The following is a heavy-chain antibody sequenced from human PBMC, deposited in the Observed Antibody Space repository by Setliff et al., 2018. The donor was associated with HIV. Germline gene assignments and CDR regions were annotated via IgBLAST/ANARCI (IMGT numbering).Heavy chain of an antibody. CDR2: MNPISDHR. CDR3: ASGCLIGGSGPCRNFEF. V-gene: IGHV1-8*02. J-gene: IGHJ4*02. CDR1: RYTFSNYD. D-gene: IGHD3-9*01. Sequence: ASVKVSCKASRYTFSNYDVNWVRQATGQGLEWMAWMNPISDHRGYAQKFQGRLTMTKDTSTSTVYMELSSLKSDDTAVYYCASGCLIGGSGPCRNFEFWGQGTWSPSPQ.